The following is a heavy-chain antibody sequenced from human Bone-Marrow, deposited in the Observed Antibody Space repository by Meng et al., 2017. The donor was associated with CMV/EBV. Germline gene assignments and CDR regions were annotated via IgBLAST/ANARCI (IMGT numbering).Heavy chain of an antibody. J-gene: IGHJ5*02. CDR3: ARVTYYDFWSGYFNWFDP. CDR2: MNPNSGNT. CDR1: GYTFTSYD. D-gene: IGHD3-3*01. V-gene: IGHV1-8*03. Sequence: ASVKVSCKASGYTFTSYDINWVRQATGQGLEWMGWMNPNSGNTGYAQKFQGRVTITRNTSISTAYMELSSLRSDDTAVYYCARVTYYDFWSGYFNWFDPWGQGTLVTGSS.